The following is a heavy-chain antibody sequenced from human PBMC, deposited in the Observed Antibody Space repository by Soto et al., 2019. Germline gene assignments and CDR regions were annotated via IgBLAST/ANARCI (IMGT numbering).Heavy chain of an antibody. J-gene: IGHJ4*02. Sequence: SVKVSCKASGGTFSSYAISWVRQAPGQGLEWMGGIIPIFGTANYAQKFQGRVTITADESTSTAYMELSSLRSEDTAVYYCARDRAVYYDSSGYLFDYWGQGTLVTV. CDR2: IIPIFGTA. CDR1: GGTFSSYA. CDR3: ARDRAVYYDSSGYLFDY. V-gene: IGHV1-69*13. D-gene: IGHD3-22*01.